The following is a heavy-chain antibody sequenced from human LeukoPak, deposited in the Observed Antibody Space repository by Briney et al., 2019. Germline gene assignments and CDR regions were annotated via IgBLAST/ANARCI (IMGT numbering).Heavy chain of an antibody. Sequence: PGGSLRLSCTASGFTFGDYVMNWFRQAPGKGLEWVGFIRSKAYGGTTEYAASVKGRFTISRDDSKSIAYLQMNSLRAEDTAVYYCAKGEFRYYDFWSGYYSGSDYFDYWGQGTQVTVSS. V-gene: IGHV3-49*03. CDR1: GFTFGDYV. CDR3: AKGEFRYYDFWSGYYSGSDYFDY. D-gene: IGHD3-3*01. J-gene: IGHJ4*02. CDR2: IRSKAYGGTT.